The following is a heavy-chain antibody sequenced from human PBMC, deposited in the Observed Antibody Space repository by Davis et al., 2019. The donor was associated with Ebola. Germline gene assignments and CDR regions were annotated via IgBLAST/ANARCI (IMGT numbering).Heavy chain of an antibody. J-gene: IGHJ4*02. D-gene: IGHD3-22*01. CDR2: LYHSGST. CDR3: ARGTYYYDSRGYYLDS. V-gene: IGHV4-39*01. Sequence: PSETLSLTCTVSGGSISSRTYYWGWIRLPPGKGLEWIASLYHSGSTYHNPSLKSRATISVDTSKNQFSLKLTSVTAADTAVYYCARGTYYYDSRGYYLDSWGLGTLVTVSS. CDR1: GGSISSRTYY.